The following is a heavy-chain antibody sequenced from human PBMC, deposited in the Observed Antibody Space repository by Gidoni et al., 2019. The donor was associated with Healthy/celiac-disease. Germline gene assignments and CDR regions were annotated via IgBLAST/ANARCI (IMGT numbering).Heavy chain of an antibody. CDR3: ARVRGDYNDVVDY. D-gene: IGHD3-10*01. CDR2: IYDSGSP. V-gene: IGHV4-31*03. J-gene: IGHJ4*02. CDR1: GGAISSGGYY. Sequence: QVQLQESGPGLVKPSQTLSLTCTVSGGAISSGGYYWSWIRQHPGKGVEWIGYIYDSGSPYYSPSLKSRVTISVDTSKNQFSLKLSSVTAADTAVYYCARVRGDYNDVVDYWGQGTLVTVSS.